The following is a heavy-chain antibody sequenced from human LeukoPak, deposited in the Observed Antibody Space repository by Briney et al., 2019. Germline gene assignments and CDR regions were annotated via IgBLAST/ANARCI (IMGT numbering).Heavy chain of an antibody. D-gene: IGHD3-16*02. CDR3: AKRGVVVRVFLVGFHKEAYYFDS. Sequence: QSGGSLRLSCGVSGITLSNYGMTWVRQAPGKGLEWVAGLSGSAGGSNYADSVKGRFTISRDNSKNTLFLQVDRLRAEDTAVYFCAKRGVVVRVFLVGFHKEAYYFDSWGQGALVTVSS. J-gene: IGHJ4*02. CDR1: GITLSNYG. V-gene: IGHV3-23*01. CDR2: LSGSAGGS.